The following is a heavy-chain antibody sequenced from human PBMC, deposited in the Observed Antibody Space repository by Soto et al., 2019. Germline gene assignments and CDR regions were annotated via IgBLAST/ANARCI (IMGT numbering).Heavy chain of an antibody. J-gene: IGHJ4*02. Sequence: EVHLEESGGGLVQPGGSLRLSCAASGFSLSPYWMHWVRQVPGRGLEWVARLRSDGFGAAYADSVKGRFFISRDIARNTLSLQMNSLRADDTAVYYCARDLGGPDYWGRGTSVTVSS. CDR3: ARDLGGPDY. V-gene: IGHV3-74*03. CDR2: LRSDGFGA. CDR1: GFSLSPYW. D-gene: IGHD3-16*01.